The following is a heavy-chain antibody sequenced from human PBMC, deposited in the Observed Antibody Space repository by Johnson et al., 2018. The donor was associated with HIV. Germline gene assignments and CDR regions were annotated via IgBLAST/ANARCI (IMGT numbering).Heavy chain of an antibody. V-gene: IGHV3-30-3*01. J-gene: IGHJ3*02. Sequence: QVQLVESGGGVVQPGRSLRLSCAASRFTFSSYAMHWVRQAPGKGLEWVAVISYDGSTKSYADSVKGRFTISRDNSKNTLYLQMNSLRAEDTAVYNCARDSTAGPDKGLDYVGAFDIWGQGTMVTVSS. D-gene: IGHD4-17*01. CDR2: ISYDGSTK. CDR3: ARDSTAGPDKGLDYVGAFDI. CDR1: RFTFSSYA.